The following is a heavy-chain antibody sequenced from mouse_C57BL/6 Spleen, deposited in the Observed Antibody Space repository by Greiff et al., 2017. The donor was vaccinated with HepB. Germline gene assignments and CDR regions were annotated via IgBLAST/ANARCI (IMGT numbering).Heavy chain of an antibody. J-gene: IGHJ4*01. V-gene: IGHV1-69*01. CDR3: ARGLLPYYAMDY. Sequence: VQLQQPGAELVMPGASVKLSCKASGYTFTSYWMHWVKQRPGQGLEWIGEIEPSDSYTNYNQKFKGKSTLTVDKSSSTAYMQLSSLTSEDSAVYYCARGLLPYYAMDYWGQGTSVTVSS. CDR2: IEPSDSYT. CDR1: GYTFTSYW. D-gene: IGHD2-3*01.